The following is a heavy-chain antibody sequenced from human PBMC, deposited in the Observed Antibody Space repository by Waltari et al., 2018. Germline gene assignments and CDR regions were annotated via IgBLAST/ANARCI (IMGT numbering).Heavy chain of an antibody. D-gene: IGHD6-6*01. CDR2: ISSSSSYI. Sequence: EVQLVESGGGLVKPGGSLRLSCAASGLTFSTYSMNWVRQAPGEGLEWVSSISSSSSYIYYADSVKGRFTISRDNAKNSLYLQMNSLRVEDTAVYYCARDPLYTSSAQDYWGQGTLVTVSS. J-gene: IGHJ4*02. V-gene: IGHV3-21*01. CDR3: ARDPLYTSSAQDY. CDR1: GLTFSTYS.